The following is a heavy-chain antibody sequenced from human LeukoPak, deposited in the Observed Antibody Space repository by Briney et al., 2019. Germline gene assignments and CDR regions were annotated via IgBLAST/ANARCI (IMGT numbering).Heavy chain of an antibody. V-gene: IGHV3-74*01. Sequence: PGGSLRLSCAASGFTFISNWMHWVRQAPGKGLVWVSRINSDGSGTSYADSVKGRFTISRDNSKNTLNLQMNSLRAEDTAVYYCARDHGRGYCSSTSCYPGVDYWGQGTLVTVSS. CDR2: INSDGSGT. D-gene: IGHD2-2*01. CDR3: ARDHGRGYCSSTSCYPGVDY. J-gene: IGHJ4*02. CDR1: GFTFISNW.